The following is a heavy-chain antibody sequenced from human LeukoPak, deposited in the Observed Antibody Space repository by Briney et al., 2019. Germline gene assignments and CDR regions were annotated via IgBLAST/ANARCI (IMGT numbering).Heavy chain of an antibody. D-gene: IGHD2-2*01. J-gene: IGHJ5*02. CDR2: ISAYNGNT. Sequence: ASVKVSCKASGYTFTSYGISWVRQAPGQGLEWMGWISAYNGNTNYAQKLQGRVTMTTDTSTSTAYMELRSLRSDDTAVYYCARGSVVVPAAIRQDLNWFDPWGQGTRVTVSS. CDR3: ARGSVVVPAAIRQDLNWFDP. CDR1: GYTFTSYG. V-gene: IGHV1-18*01.